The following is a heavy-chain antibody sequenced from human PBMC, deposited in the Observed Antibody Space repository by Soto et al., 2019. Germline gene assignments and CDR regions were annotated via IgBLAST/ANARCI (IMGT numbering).Heavy chain of an antibody. J-gene: IGHJ4*02. CDR1: GFTVSNNY. CDR2: LYGDGTT. CDR3: ARAGRWDNSGWPAYFDY. Sequence: EVQLVESGGGLVQPGGSLRLSCAASGFTVSNNYMSWVRQAPGKGLEWVSVLYGDGTTFYADSVKGRFTISRDNSKNTLYLQMDILRVEDTAVYYCARAGRWDNSGWPAYFDYWGLGTLVTVSS. D-gene: IGHD6-19*01. V-gene: IGHV3-66*01.